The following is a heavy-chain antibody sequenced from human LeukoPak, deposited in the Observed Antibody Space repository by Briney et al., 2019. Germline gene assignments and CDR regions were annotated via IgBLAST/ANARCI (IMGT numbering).Heavy chain of an antibody. D-gene: IGHD1-26*01. CDR3: ARRPSGSFDY. CDR1: GYTFTGYY. J-gene: IGHJ4*02. CDR2: IHPNSGGT. Sequence: AASVKVSCKASGYTFTGYYIHWVRQAAGQGLEWMGWIHPNSGGTKYAQKFQGRVTMTRDTSISTAYMELSSLRSDDTAVYFCARRPSGSFDYWGQGTLVTVSS. V-gene: IGHV1-2*02.